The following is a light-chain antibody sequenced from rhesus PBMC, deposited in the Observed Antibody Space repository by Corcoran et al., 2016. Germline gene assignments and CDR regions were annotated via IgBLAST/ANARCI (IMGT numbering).Light chain of an antibody. CDR3: QQYSSWPLT. CDR1: QSVSNY. V-gene: IGKV3S9*01. Sequence: EIVMTQSPATLSLSPGERATLSCRSSQSVSNYVAWYQQQPEQAPRLLIYGASIRATGIPDRFSGRGSVTEFTLTISSLEPEDFAVYYYQQYSSWPLTFGPGTKLGI. CDR2: GAS. J-gene: IGKJ3*01.